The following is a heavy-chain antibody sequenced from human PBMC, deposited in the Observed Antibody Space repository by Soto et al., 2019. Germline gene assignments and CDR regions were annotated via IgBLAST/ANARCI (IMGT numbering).Heavy chain of an antibody. D-gene: IGHD3-16*01. CDR2: VIPILGIA. J-gene: IGHJ3*01. V-gene: IGHV1-69*02. Sequence: QVQLVQSGAEVQRPGCSVKVSCKASGGTFSSYTISWVRQAPGQGLEWMGWVIPILGIANYAPKFRNRVTITADKSADKSTSTAYMEVSSLRSEDTAMYCCASEEANLGDAFDVWGQGTLVTVSS. CDR1: GGTFSSYT. CDR3: ASEEANLGDAFDV.